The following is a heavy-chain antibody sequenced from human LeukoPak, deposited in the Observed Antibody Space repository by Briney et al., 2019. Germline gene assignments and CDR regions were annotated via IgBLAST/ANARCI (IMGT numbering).Heavy chain of an antibody. Sequence: KPSETLSLTCAVYGGSFSGYYWSWIRQPPGKGLEWIGEINHSGSTNYNPSLKSRVTISVDTSKNQFSLKLSSVTAADTAVYYCARLPGGGISVVAYYFDYWGQGTLVTVSS. CDR1: GGSFSGYY. CDR3: ARLPGGGISVVAYYFDY. D-gene: IGHD2-15*01. CDR2: INHSGST. V-gene: IGHV4-34*01. J-gene: IGHJ4*02.